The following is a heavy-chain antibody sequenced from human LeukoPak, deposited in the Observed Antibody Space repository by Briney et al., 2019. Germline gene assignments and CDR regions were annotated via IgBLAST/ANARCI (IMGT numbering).Heavy chain of an antibody. CDR3: AKDGWQQLIMGRFDY. D-gene: IGHD6-13*01. V-gene: IGHV3-23*01. Sequence: HPGGSLRLSCAASGFTFSSYAMSWVRQAPGKGLEWVSALSGSGGSPYSAASVKGRLTISRDHSQNMLYLQMTSMSGADPAVLYCAKDGWQQLIMGRFDYGGQGTLVTVSS. CDR2: LSGSGGSP. J-gene: IGHJ4*02. CDR1: GFTFSSYA.